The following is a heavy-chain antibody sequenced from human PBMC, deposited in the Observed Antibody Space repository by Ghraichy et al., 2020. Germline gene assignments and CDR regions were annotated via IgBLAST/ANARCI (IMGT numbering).Heavy chain of an antibody. CDR2: INPDSGGA. Sequence: GESLNISCKASGYTFTAYHLHWVRQAPGQGLEWMGRINPDSGGANYAQNFQARVTMTRDTSISTAYMELSRLKSDDTAVYYCARGMDTAIISFFDYWGQGSLVTVSS. CDR3: ARGMDTAIISFFDY. D-gene: IGHD5-18*01. J-gene: IGHJ4*02. CDR1: GYTFTAYH. V-gene: IGHV1-2*06.